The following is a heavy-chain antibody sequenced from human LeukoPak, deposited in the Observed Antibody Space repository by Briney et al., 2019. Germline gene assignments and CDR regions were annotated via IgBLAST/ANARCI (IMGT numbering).Heavy chain of an antibody. CDR2: ISYDGSNK. J-gene: IGHJ6*02. V-gene: IGHV3-30-3*01. CDR1: GFTFSSYA. Sequence: GGSLRLSCAASGFTFSSYAMHWVRQAPGKGLEWVAGISYDGSNKYYADSVKGRFTISRDNSKNTLYLQMNSLRAEDTAVYYCARDSHSSSSYGWLEAGSYYYYGMDVWGQGTTVTVSS. D-gene: IGHD6-13*01. CDR3: ARDSHSSSSYGWLEAGSYYYYGMDV.